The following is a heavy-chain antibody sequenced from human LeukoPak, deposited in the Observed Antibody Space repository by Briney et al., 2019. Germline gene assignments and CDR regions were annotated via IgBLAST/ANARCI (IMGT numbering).Heavy chain of an antibody. CDR3: ARVKVVTAAGPHYYGMNV. Sequence: ASVKVSCKASGYTFTSYYMHWVRQAPGQGLEWMGIINPSGGSTSYAQKFQGRVTITRDTSASTAYMELSSLRSEDTAVYYCARVKVVTAAGPHYYGMNVWGQGTTVTVSS. V-gene: IGHV1-46*01. J-gene: IGHJ6*02. D-gene: IGHD6-13*01. CDR1: GYTFTSYY. CDR2: INPSGGST.